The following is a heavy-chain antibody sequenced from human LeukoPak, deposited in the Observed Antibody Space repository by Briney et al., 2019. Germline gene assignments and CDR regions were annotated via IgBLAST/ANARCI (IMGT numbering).Heavy chain of an antibody. V-gene: IGHV3-21*01. J-gene: IGHJ4*02. CDR2: ISSSSSYI. CDR3: VPKGNEGY. Sequence: GGSLRLSCAASGFTFSSYSMNWVRQAPGKGLEWVSSISSSSSYIYYADSVKGRFSISRDNSKNILYLQMSSVRPEDTAVYYCVPKGNEGYWGQGTLVTVSS. D-gene: IGHD1-1*01. CDR1: GFTFSSYS.